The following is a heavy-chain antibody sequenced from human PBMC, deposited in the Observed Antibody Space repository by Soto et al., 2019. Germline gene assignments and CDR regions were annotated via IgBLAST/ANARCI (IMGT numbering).Heavy chain of an antibody. CDR1: GGAIRNYF. CDR3: ARASPRYRGNWYEPLGV. CDR2: IYSSVST. Sequence: SETLSLTCRVSGGAIRNYFWSVIRQSPGEGPVWIGHIYSSVSTKYNPSLQSRVSISSDTSNNQFSLTLRSVSAADTAVYFCARASPRYRGNWYEPLGVWGQGTLVTVSS. V-gene: IGHV4-59*01. D-gene: IGHD6-13*01. J-gene: IGHJ4*02.